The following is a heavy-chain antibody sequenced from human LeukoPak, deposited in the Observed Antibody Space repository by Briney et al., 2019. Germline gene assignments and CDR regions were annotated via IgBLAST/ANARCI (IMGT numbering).Heavy chain of an antibody. Sequence: PGGSLRLSCAASGFTFISYGMSWVRQAPGKGLEWVSGISGSGGSTYYADSVKGRFTISRDNSKNTLYLQMNSLRAEDTAVYYCAKAVSCSSTSCYRSYGMDVWGQGTTVTVSS. V-gene: IGHV3-23*01. J-gene: IGHJ6*02. CDR3: AKAVSCSSTSCYRSYGMDV. D-gene: IGHD2-2*02. CDR2: ISGSGGST. CDR1: GFTFISYG.